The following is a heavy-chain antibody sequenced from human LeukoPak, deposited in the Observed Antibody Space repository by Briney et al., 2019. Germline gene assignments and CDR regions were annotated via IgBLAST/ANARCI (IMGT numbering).Heavy chain of an antibody. CDR2: IRQDGSQK. J-gene: IGHJ5*02. D-gene: IGHD4-23*01. CDR1: GFTFSSFW. V-gene: IGHV3-7*01. Sequence: GGSLRLSCAASGFTFSSFWMSWVRQAPGRGLEWVATIRQDGSQKYYLDSVKGRFTISRDNAKNSLYLQMNSLRAEDTAVYYCARDNSIGGRGWWFDPWGQGTLVTVSS. CDR3: ARDNSIGGRGWWFDP.